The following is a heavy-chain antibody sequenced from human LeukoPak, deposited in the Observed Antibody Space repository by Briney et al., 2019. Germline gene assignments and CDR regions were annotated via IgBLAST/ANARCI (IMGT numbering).Heavy chain of an antibody. D-gene: IGHD4-17*01. CDR3: ASMLNGPYGDYTPFDY. CDR2: IIPIFGTA. Sequence: WASVKVSCKASGGTFSSDAISWVRQAPGQGLEWMGRIIPIFGTANYAQKFQGRVTITTDESTSTAYMELSSLRSEDTAVYYCASMLNGPYGDYTPFDYWGQGTLVTVSS. V-gene: IGHV1-69*05. CDR1: GGTFSSDA. J-gene: IGHJ4*02.